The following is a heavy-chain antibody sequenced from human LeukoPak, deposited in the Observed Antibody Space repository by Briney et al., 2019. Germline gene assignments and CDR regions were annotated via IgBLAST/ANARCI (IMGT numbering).Heavy chain of an antibody. CDR1: GGSISSGNFY. Sequence: PSETLSLTCTVSGGSISSGNFYWSWIRQPPGKSLEWIGYIFYLGSTYYNLSLKSRVTMSVDTSKNQFSLKLRSVTAADTAVYYCARSVAVAAWFDPWGQGTLVTVSS. V-gene: IGHV4-30-4*01. CDR3: ARSVAVAAWFDP. J-gene: IGHJ5*02. D-gene: IGHD6-19*01. CDR2: IFYLGST.